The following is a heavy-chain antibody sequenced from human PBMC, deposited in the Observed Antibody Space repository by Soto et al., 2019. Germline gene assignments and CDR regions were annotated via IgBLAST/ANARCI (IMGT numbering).Heavy chain of an antibody. CDR1: GGSINSGDYY. Sequence: QVQLQESGPGLAKPSQTLSLTCTVSGGSINSGDYYWNWIRQAPGKGLEWIGYIYHSGNTYYNPSLRSRVSISVDTSKNQFSLNLRSVTAADTAVYYCARGIYSVSSYFDYWGQGTLVTVSS. CDR2: IYHSGNT. V-gene: IGHV4-30-4*01. CDR3: ARGIYSVSSYFDY. D-gene: IGHD5-18*01. J-gene: IGHJ4*02.